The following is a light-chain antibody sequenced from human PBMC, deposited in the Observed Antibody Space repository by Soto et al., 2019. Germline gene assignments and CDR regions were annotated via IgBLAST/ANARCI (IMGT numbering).Light chain of an antibody. CDR2: SAS. Sequence: AIQLTQYPSSLSASIGEPVIITCRARQGIASALAWYRQKPGQAPKILIFSASNLESGVPSRFSGSGSGTDFTLTVSNLHPEDFATYYCQQFHRSPQTFGPGTTV. CDR3: QQFHRSPQT. V-gene: IGKV1-13*02. J-gene: IGKJ3*01. CDR1: QGIASA.